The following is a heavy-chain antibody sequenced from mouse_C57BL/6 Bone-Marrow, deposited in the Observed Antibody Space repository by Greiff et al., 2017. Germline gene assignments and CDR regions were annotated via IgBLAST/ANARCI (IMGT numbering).Heavy chain of an antibody. CDR3: TTYAMDY. CDR1: GFNIKDDY. Sequence: VQLQQSGAELVRPGASVKLSCTASGFNIKDDYMHWVKQRPEQGLEWIGWIDPENGDPEYASKFQGKATITADTSSNTAYLQLSSLTSEDTAVYYCTTYAMDYWGQGTSVTVSS. V-gene: IGHV14-4*01. CDR2: IDPENGDP. J-gene: IGHJ4*01.